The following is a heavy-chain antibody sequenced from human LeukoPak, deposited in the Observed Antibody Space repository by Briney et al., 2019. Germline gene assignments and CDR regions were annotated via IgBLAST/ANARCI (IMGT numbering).Heavy chain of an antibody. J-gene: IGHJ4*02. CDR2: IGGSGVST. Sequence: PGGSLRLSCAASGFTFTTYTMSWVRQAPEKGLEWVSAIGGSGVSTFYADSVKGRFTISRDNSKNTLYLQMNSLRAEDTAVYYCAREYSSSWGFDYWGQGTLVTVSS. V-gene: IGHV3-23*01. CDR1: GFTFTTYT. CDR3: AREYSSSWGFDY. D-gene: IGHD6-13*01.